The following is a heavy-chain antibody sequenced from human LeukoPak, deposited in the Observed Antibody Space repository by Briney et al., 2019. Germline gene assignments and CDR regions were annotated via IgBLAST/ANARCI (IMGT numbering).Heavy chain of an antibody. D-gene: IGHD3-10*02. CDR2: IKQDGSEK. V-gene: IGHV3-7*01. CDR1: GFTFSSYW. J-gene: IGHJ6*04. CDR3: AELGITMIGGV. Sequence: GGSLRLSGAASGFTFSSYWMSWVRQAPGKGLEWVANIKQDGSEKYYVDSVKGRFTISRDNAKNLLYLQMNSLRAEDTAVYYCAELGITMIGGVWGKGTTVTISS.